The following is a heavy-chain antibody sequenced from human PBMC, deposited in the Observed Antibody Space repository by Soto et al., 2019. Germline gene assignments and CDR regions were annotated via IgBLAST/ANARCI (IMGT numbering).Heavy chain of an antibody. CDR2: ITNSGGIT. D-gene: IGHD1-1*01. J-gene: IGHJ3*02. V-gene: IGHV3-23*01. CDR1: GFTFSTFA. CDR3: AKDRSGTTADAFDI. Sequence: GGSLRLSRGAVGFTFSTFAGRWVRQAPGKGPEWVSTITNSGGITYYADSVKGRFTISRDNSQNTLYLQMNSLRAEDTAIYYCAKDRSGTTADAFDIWGQGTMVTVSS.